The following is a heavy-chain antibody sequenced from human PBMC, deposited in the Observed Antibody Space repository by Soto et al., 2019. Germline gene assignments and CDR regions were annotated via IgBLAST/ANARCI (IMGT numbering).Heavy chain of an antibody. CDR3: AKVPHYDFWSGYSNWFDP. V-gene: IGHV3-23*01. Sequence: GGSLRLSCAASGFTFSSYAMSWVRQAPGKGLEWVSAISGSGGSTYYADSVKGRFTISRDNSKNTLYLQMNSLRAEDTAVYYCAKVPHYDFWSGYSNWFDPWGRGTLVTVSS. D-gene: IGHD3-3*01. CDR1: GFTFSSYA. CDR2: ISGSGGST. J-gene: IGHJ5*02.